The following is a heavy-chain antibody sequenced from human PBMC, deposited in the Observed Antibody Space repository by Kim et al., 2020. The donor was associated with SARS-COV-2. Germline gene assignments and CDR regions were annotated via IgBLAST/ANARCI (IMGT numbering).Heavy chain of an antibody. J-gene: IGHJ6*02. CDR2: INPNGAT. CDR1: VGSFSDYD. CDR3: ARGRAGVVPSPIMGLGPYYDYYALDV. V-gene: IGHV4-34*01. D-gene: IGHD3-3*01. Sequence: SETLSLTCAVYVGSFSDYDWTWIRQSPGKGLEWIGEINPNGATNYNPSLKGRVAISVDTSKNQFSLKVKSVTAADTAVYFCARGRAGVVPSPIMGLGPYYDYYALDVWGQGTTVTVSS.